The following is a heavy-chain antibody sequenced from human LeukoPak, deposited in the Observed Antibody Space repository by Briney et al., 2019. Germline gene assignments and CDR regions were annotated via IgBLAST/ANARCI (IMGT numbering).Heavy chain of an antibody. CDR2: INPNSGGT. Sequence: GASVKVSCKASGYSFTGYYMHWVRQAPGQGLEWMGWINPNSGGTNYAQKFQGRVTMTRDTSISTAYMELSRLRSDDTAVYFCARDVGEYCSSKDCYASDYWGQGTLVTVSS. CDR3: ARDVGEYCSSKDCYASDY. CDR1: GYSFTGYY. D-gene: IGHD2-2*01. J-gene: IGHJ4*02. V-gene: IGHV1-2*02.